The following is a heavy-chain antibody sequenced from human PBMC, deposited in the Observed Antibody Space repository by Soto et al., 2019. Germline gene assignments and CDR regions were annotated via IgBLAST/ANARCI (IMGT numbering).Heavy chain of an antibody. CDR1: GFTFSSYW. J-gene: IGHJ4*02. CDR3: ASALTGASDY. Sequence: EVQLVESGGGLAQPGGSLRLSCAASGFTFSSYWMHWVRQAPGKGVVWVSLINRDGSNTKYADSVKGRFTISRDNAKKTLYLQMNSARAEDTAVYYCASALTGASDYWGQGTLVTVSS. V-gene: IGHV3-74*03. D-gene: IGHD2-15*01. CDR2: INRDGSNT.